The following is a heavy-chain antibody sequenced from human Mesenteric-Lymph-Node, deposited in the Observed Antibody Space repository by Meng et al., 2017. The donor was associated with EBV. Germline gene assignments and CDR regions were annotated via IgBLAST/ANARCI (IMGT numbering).Heavy chain of an antibody. CDR1: GDSVSNTNVA. J-gene: IGHJ4*02. CDR3: ARDGPYGSGSYFDY. CDR2: TYYRSKWYN. Sequence: QVQQKQSGPGLVKPSQTLSLTWAISGDSVSNTNVAWNWIRQSPSRGFEWLGRTYYRSKWYNDFAVSVKSRITINPDTSKNQLSLQLKSVTPEDTAVYYCARDGPYGSGSYFDYWGQGTLVTVSS. V-gene: IGHV6-1*01. D-gene: IGHD3-10*01.